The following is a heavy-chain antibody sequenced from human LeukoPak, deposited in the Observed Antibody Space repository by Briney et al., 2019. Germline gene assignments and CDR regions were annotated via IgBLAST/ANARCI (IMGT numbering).Heavy chain of an antibody. CDR1: GYSISSGYY. V-gene: IGHV4-38-2*02. CDR3: ASINYETFDY. CDR2: IYHSGST. J-gene: IGHJ4*02. Sequence: PSETLSLXCTVSGYSISSGYYWGWIRQPPGRGLEWIGSIYHSGSTYYNPSLKSRVTISVDTSKNQFSLKLSSVTAADTAVYYCASINYETFDYWGQGTLVTVSS. D-gene: IGHD3-3*01.